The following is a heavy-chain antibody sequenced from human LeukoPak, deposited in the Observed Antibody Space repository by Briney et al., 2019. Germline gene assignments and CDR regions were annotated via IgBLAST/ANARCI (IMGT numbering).Heavy chain of an antibody. J-gene: IGHJ5*02. Sequence: KPSETLSLTCTVSGGSISSSSYYWGWIRQPAGKGLEWIGSIYYSGSTYYNPSLKSRVTISVDTSKNQFSLKLSSVTAADTAVYYCARDMEYSSSSLGWFDPWGQGTLVTVSS. CDR2: IYYSGST. CDR3: ARDMEYSSSSLGWFDP. D-gene: IGHD6-6*01. V-gene: IGHV4-39*07. CDR1: GGSISSSSYY.